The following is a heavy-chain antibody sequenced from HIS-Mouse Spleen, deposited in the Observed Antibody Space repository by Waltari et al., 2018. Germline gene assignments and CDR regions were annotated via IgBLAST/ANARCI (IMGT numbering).Heavy chain of an antibody. CDR2: ISYDGSNK. CDR1: GFTFSSYA. J-gene: IGHJ5*02. V-gene: IGHV3-30-3*01. Sequence: QVQLVESGGGVVQPGRSLRLSCAASGFTFSSYAMHWVRQAPGKGLEWVAVISYDGSNKYYADAVKGRFTISRDNSKNTLYLQMNSLRAEDTAVYYCARGKWELLGDWFDPWGQGTLVTVSS. CDR3: ARGKWELLGDWFDP. D-gene: IGHD1-26*01.